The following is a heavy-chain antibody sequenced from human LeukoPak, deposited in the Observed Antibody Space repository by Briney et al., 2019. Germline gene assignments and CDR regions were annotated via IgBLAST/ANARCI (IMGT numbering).Heavy chain of an antibody. CDR3: ARDRAAAFDY. V-gene: IGHV4-30-2*01. J-gene: IGHJ4*02. CDR2: IYHSGST. D-gene: IGHD2-2*01. Sequence: NPSQTLSLTCAFSGVSKSRGGYCWSWIRQPPGKGLEWIGYIYHSGSTYYNPSLKSRVTISVDTSKNQFSLKLSSVTAADTAVYYCARDRAAAFDYSGQGTLVTVSS. CDR1: GVSKSRGGYC.